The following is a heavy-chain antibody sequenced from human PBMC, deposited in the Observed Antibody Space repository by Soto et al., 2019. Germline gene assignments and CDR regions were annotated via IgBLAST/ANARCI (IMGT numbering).Heavy chain of an antibody. V-gene: IGHV3-30-3*01. D-gene: IGHD3-16*01. Sequence: GGSLRLSCAASGFTFSSYAMHWVRQAPGKGLEWVAVISYDGSNKYYADSVKGRFTISRGNSKNTLYLQMNSLRAEDTAVYYCASPMITSLADYWGQGTLVTVSS. J-gene: IGHJ4*02. CDR2: ISYDGSNK. CDR3: ASPMITSLADY. CDR1: GFTFSSYA.